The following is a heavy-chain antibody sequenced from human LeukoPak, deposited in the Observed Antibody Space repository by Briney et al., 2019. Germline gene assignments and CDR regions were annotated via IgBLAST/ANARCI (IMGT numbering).Heavy chain of an antibody. D-gene: IGHD2-21*02. Sequence: GGSLRLSCAASGFTFSSYSMNWVRQAPGKGLEWVSYISSSSSTIYYADSVKGRFTISRDNAKNSLYLQMNSLRAEDTAVYYCAREGAYCGGDCYSSAPFYFDYWGQGTLVTVSS. V-gene: IGHV3-48*01. J-gene: IGHJ4*02. CDR1: GFTFSSYS. CDR2: ISSSSSTI. CDR3: AREGAYCGGDCYSSAPFYFDY.